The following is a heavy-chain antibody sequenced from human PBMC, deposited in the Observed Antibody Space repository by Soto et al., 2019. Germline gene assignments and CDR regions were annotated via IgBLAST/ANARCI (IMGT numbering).Heavy chain of an antibody. Sequence: SGPTLVNPTQTLTLTCTFSGFSLSTSGMCVSWIRQPPGKALEWLARIDWDDDKYYSTSLKTRLTISKDTSKNQVVLTMTNMDPVDTATYYCAREQREGIAVHYGMDVWGQGTTVTVSS. CDR1: GFSLSTSGMC. J-gene: IGHJ6*02. CDR3: AREQREGIAVHYGMDV. CDR2: IDWDDDK. D-gene: IGHD6-19*01. V-gene: IGHV2-70*11.